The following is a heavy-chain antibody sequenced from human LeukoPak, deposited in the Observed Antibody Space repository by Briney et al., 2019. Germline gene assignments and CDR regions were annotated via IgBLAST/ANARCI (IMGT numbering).Heavy chain of an antibody. CDR1: GGTFSSYA. J-gene: IGHJ4*02. CDR2: IIPIFGIA. D-gene: IGHD6-13*01. Sequence: GASVKVSCKASGGTFSSYAISWVRQAPGQGLEWMGRIIPIFGIANYAQKFQGRVTITTDESTSTAYMELSSLRSEDTAVYYCAGDPIAAATNFDYWGQGTLVTVSS. V-gene: IGHV1-69*05. CDR3: AGDPIAAATNFDY.